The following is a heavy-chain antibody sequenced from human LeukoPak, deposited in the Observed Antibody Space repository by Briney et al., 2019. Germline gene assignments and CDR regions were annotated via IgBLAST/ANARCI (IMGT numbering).Heavy chain of an antibody. CDR3: ARYTPRDLDWENYFDY. CDR1: GFTFSSYW. J-gene: IGHJ4*02. D-gene: IGHD3-9*01. V-gene: IGHV3-7*01. Sequence: GGSLRLSCAASGFTFSSYWMSWVRQAPGKGLEGVANIKQDGSEKYYVDSVKGRFTISRDNAKNSLYLQMNSLRAEDTAVYYCARYTPRDLDWENYFDYWGQGTLVTVSS. CDR2: IKQDGSEK.